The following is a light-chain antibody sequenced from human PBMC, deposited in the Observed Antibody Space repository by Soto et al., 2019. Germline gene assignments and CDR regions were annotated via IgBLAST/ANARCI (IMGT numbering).Light chain of an antibody. CDR2: GAS. J-gene: IGKJ3*01. CDR1: QSVSSSY. Sequence: EIVVTQSPGTLSLSPGERATLSCRAGQSVSSSYLAWYQQKPGQAPRLLIYGASSRATGIPDRFSGSVSGTDFTLTISRLDPEDFAVYYCQQYGISLLTFGPGTKVDIK. CDR3: QQYGISLLT. V-gene: IGKV3-20*01.